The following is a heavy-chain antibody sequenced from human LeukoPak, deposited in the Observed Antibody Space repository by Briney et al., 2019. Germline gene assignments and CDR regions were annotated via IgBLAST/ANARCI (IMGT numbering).Heavy chain of an antibody. CDR1: GGSIRRISYY. CDR2: IYYSGST. D-gene: IGHD5-12*01. CDR3: ARPIVAAYNWFDP. Sequence: PSETLSLTCTVSGGSIRRISYYWGWIRHPPGEGLEWIGSIYYSGSTYYNPSLKSRVNISKDTSKNQFSLKLSSVTAADTAVYYCARPIVAAYNWFDPWGQGTLVTVSS. V-gene: IGHV4-39*01. J-gene: IGHJ5*02.